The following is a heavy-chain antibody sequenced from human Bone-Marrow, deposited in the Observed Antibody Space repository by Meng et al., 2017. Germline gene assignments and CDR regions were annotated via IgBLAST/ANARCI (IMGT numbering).Heavy chain of an antibody. CDR3: ARWYYYDSSGYHNDAFDI. Sequence: GESLKISCAASGFTFDDYAMYWVRQAPGKGLEWVSLINWNGADIYYADSVKGRFTISRDNTKNSLYLQMNSLRAEDTAVYYCARWYYYDSSGYHNDAFDIWGQGTMVTVSS. CDR1: GFTFDDYA. CDR2: INWNGADI. V-gene: IGHV3-43D*04. J-gene: IGHJ3*02. D-gene: IGHD3-22*01.